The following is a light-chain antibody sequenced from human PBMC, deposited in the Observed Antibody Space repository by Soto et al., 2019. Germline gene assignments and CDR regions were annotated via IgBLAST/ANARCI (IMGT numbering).Light chain of an antibody. CDR1: SSDVGSYNR. V-gene: IGLV2-18*02. CDR2: EVS. J-gene: IGLJ1*01. Sequence: QSVLTQPPSVSGSPGQSVTIYCTGTSSDVGSYNRVSWYQQPPGTAPKLMIYEVSNRPSGVPDRFSGSKSGNTASLTISGLQAEDEADYYCSSYTSSSTPLVFGTGTKVTVL. CDR3: SSYTSSSTPLV.